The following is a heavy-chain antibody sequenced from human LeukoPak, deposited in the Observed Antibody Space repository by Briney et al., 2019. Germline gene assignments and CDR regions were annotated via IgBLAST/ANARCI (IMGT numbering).Heavy chain of an antibody. CDR3: ARDSSGPGY. CDR1: GFTVNSNY. J-gene: IGHJ4*02. V-gene: IGHV3-53*01. Sequence: PGGSLRPSCAASGFTVNSNYMSWVRQAPGKGLEWVSVIYSDGGTFYADSVRGRFTISRDNSKNTMYLQMNSLRAEDTAVYYCARDSSGPGYWGQGTLVTVSS. D-gene: IGHD6-19*01. CDR2: IYSDGGT.